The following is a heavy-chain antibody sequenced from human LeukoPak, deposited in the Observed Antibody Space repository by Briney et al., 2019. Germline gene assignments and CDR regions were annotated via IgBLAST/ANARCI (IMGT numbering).Heavy chain of an antibody. J-gene: IGHJ6*02. CDR2: ISYDGSNK. D-gene: IGHD1-1*01. CDR1: GFTFSSYA. V-gene: IGHV3-30-3*01. CDR3: ARDGPTYRDGLDV. Sequence: GGSLRLSCAASGFTFSSYAMHWVRQAPGKGLEWVAVISYDGSNKYYADSVKGRFTISRDNSKNTLYLQLNSLRAEDTAVYYCARDGPTYRDGLDVWGQGTTVTVSS.